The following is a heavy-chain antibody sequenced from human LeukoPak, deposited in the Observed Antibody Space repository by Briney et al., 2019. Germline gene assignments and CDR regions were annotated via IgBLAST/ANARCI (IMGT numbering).Heavy chain of an antibody. CDR3: ARARIRYYDRRSDNAFDI. CDR2: INHSGST. V-gene: IGHV4-34*01. D-gene: IGHD3-22*01. CDR1: GGSFSGYY. Sequence: SETLSLTCAVYGGSFSGYYWSWIRQPPGKGLEWIGEINHSGSTNYNPSLKSRVTISVDTSKNQFSLKLSSVTAADTAVYYCARARIRYYDRRSDNAFDIWGQGTMVTVSS. J-gene: IGHJ3*02.